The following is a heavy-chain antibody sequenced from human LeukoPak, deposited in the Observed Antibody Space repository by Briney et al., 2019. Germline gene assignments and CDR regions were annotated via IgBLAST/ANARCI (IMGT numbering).Heavy chain of an antibody. D-gene: IGHD1-26*01. J-gene: IGHJ4*02. Sequence: GGSLRLSCSASGFTFSSYAMHWVRQAPGKGLEYVSAISSNGGSTYYADSVKGRFTISRDNSKNTLYLQMNSLRAEDTVVYYCAGDRATSYFDYWGQGALVTISS. CDR3: AGDRATSYFDY. CDR2: ISSNGGST. V-gene: IGHV3-64*04. CDR1: GFTFSSYA.